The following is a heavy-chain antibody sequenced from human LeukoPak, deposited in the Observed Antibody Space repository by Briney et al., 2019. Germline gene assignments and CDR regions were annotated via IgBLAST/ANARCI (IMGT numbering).Heavy chain of an antibody. J-gene: IGHJ4*02. V-gene: IGHV3-20*04. CDR3: TRDRGWQQFDY. Sequence: GGSLRLSCAASGLVFDDYGMTWVRQAPGKGLEWVSTINWNGDSTTYADSVKGRFTISRDNAKNSLYLQMSSLRDDDTAVYYCTRDRGWQQFDYWGQGTLVTVSS. D-gene: IGHD5-24*01. CDR2: INWNGDST. CDR1: GLVFDDYG.